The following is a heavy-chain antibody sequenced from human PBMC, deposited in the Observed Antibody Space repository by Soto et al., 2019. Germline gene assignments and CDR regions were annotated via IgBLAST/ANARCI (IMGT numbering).Heavy chain of an antibody. CDR1: GGSISSYY. CDR2: IYYSGST. CDR3: ARRYGDCFDY. D-gene: IGHD4-17*01. V-gene: IGHV4-59*08. J-gene: IGHJ4*02. Sequence: SETLSLTCTVSGGSISSYYWSWIRQPPGKGLEWIGYIYYSGSTNYNPSLKSRVTISVDTSKNHFSLKLSFVTAADTAVYYCARRYGDCFDYWGQGTLVTVSS.